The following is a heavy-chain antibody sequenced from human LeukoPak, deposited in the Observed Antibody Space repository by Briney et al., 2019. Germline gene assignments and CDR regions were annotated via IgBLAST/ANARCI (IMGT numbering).Heavy chain of an antibody. J-gene: IGHJ4*02. CDR3: ARALGYYDSPLGY. V-gene: IGHV3-74*01. CDR2: INSDGSST. CDR1: GFTFSSYW. D-gene: IGHD3-22*01. Sequence: PGGSLRLSCAASGFTFSSYWMHWVRQAPGTGLVRVSRINSDGSSTSYADSVKGRFTISRDNDKNTLYLQMNSLRAEDTAVYYCARALGYYDSPLGYWGQGTLVTVSS.